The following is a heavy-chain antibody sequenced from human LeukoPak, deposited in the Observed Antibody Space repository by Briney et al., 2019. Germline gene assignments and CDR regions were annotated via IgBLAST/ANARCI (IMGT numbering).Heavy chain of an antibody. V-gene: IGHV4-34*01. CDR3: ARRTMAAVLRSWFDP. CDR2: INPSGTT. J-gene: IGHJ5*02. CDR1: GGSFSGYY. D-gene: IGHD6-13*01. Sequence: SETLSLTCGVYGGSFSGYYGSWIRQPPGKGLEWIGEINPSGTTNYNPSLKSRVTISLDTSKKQLSLKLSSVTAADTAVYYCARRTMAAVLRSWFDPWGQGTLVTVSS.